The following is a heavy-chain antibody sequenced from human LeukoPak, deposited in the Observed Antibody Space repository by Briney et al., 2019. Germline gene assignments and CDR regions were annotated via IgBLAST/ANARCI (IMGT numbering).Heavy chain of an antibody. J-gene: IGHJ4*02. CDR3: ARVESFAATPYFFDY. V-gene: IGHV4-31*03. D-gene: IGHD6-25*01. CDR1: GGSISSGGYY. CDR2: IYYSGST. Sequence: PSQTLSLTCTVSGGSISSGGYYWSWIRQHPGKGLEWIGYIYYSGSTYYNSSLGSRVTISVDTSKNQFSLRLSSVTAADTAVYYCARVESFAATPYFFDYWGQGTLVTVSS.